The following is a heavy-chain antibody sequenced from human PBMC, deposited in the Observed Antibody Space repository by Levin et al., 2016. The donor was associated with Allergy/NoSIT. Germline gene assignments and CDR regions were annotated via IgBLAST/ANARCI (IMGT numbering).Heavy chain of an antibody. CDR1: GFTFSGSA. CDR3: VATVSGYYVPSDGMDV. D-gene: IGHD3-10*02. J-gene: IGHJ6*02. CDR2: INAGGSPT. Sequence: GGSLRLSCAASGFTFSGSAMHWVRQAPGKGLEWVSYINAGGSPTFYADSVKGRFTISRDDAKNSLYLQMSSLRVEDTAVYYCVATVSGYYVPSDGMDVWGQGTTVTVSS. V-gene: IGHV3-48*03.